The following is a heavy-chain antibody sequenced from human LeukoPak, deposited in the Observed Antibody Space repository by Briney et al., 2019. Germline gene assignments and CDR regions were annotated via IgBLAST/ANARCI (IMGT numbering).Heavy chain of an antibody. CDR1: GGSINNYY. V-gene: IGHV4-59*08. CDR3: ARGHWYFDL. CDR2: VYYSGST. J-gene: IGHJ2*01. Sequence: ASETLSLTCTVSGGSINNYYWSWIRQPPGKGLELIGYVYYSGSTSYNPSLKSRVTISVDTSQNQFSLKLSSVTAADTAVYYCARGHWYFDLWGRGPLVTVSS.